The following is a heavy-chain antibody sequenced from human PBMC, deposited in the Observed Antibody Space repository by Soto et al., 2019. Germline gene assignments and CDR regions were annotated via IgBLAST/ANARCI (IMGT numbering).Heavy chain of an antibody. D-gene: IGHD3-10*02. CDR1: GGSISSSSYY. V-gene: IGHV4-39*01. CDR3: ASFERVTVYYFDY. J-gene: IGHJ4*02. Sequence: SETLSLTCTVSGGSISSSSYYWGWIRQPPGKGLEWIGSIYYSGSTYYSPSLKSRVTISVDTSKNQFSLKLSSVTAADTAVYYCASFERVTVYYFDYWGQGTLVTGSS. CDR2: IYYSGST.